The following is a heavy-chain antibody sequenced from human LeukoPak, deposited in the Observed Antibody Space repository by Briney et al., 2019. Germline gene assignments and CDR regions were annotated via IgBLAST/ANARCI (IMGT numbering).Heavy chain of an antibody. CDR1: GYTFTGYY. Sequence: ASVKVSCKASGYTFTGYYMHWVRQAPGQGLEWMGWINPNSGGTNYAQKFQGRVTMTRDTSISTAYMELSRLRSDDTAVYYCARGGSGGYCSGGSCLCIDYWGQGTLVTVSS. J-gene: IGHJ4*02. CDR3: ARGGSGGYCSGGSCLCIDY. CDR2: INPNSGGT. D-gene: IGHD2-15*01. V-gene: IGHV1-2*02.